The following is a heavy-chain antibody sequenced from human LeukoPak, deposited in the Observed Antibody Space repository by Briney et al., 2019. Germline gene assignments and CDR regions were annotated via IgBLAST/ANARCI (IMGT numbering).Heavy chain of an antibody. V-gene: IGHV4-38-2*02. CDR3: SGTSINNVLGPPFYI. Sequence: PSETLSLTCTVSGYSISSGYYWGWIRQPPGKGLEWIGSIYHSGSTYYNPSLKSRVTISVDTSKNQFSLKLSSVTAADTAVYYCSGTSINNVLGPPFYIWGQG. CDR2: IYHSGST. J-gene: IGHJ3*02. CDR1: GYSISSGYY. D-gene: IGHD2-8*01.